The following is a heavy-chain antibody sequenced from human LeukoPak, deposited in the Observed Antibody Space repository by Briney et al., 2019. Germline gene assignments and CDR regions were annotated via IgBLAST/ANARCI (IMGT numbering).Heavy chain of an antibody. CDR1: GFTFSNYW. D-gene: IGHD3-22*01. CDR3: ARDARNYYDSSGYSYSRVY. Sequence: PGGSLRLSCVASGFTFSNYWMSWVRQAPGKGLEWVANTNQDGSEKFYVDSVRGRLTISRDNSKNTLYLQMNSLRAEDTAVYYCARDARNYYDSSGYSYSRVYWGQGTLVTVSS. J-gene: IGHJ4*02. V-gene: IGHV3-7*01. CDR2: TNQDGSEK.